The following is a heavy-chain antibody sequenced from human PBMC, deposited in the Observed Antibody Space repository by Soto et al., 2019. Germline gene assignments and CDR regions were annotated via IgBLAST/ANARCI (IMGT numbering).Heavy chain of an antibody. Sequence: QMQLVQSGPEVKKPGASVKVSCKASGIGFTNSAMHWMRQARGQRLEWIGWIVVGSGNTNYAQKFQERVTITRDMSTSTAYMELSSLRSEDTAVYYCTADPGAFAYCGGDCYAQARFDYWGQGTLVSVSS. J-gene: IGHJ4*02. CDR2: IVVGSGNT. V-gene: IGHV1-58*02. D-gene: IGHD2-21*02. CDR1: GIGFTNSA. CDR3: TADPGAFAYCGGDCYAQARFDY.